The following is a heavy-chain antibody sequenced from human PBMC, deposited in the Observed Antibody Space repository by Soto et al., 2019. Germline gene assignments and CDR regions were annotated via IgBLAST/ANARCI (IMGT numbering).Heavy chain of an antibody. CDR3: ARHRFYGGNFDGAFDI. CDR2: IDPSDSYT. V-gene: IGHV5-10-1*01. J-gene: IGHJ3*02. Sequence: PGESLKISCQGSGYSFTDYWITWVRQMXXKGLEWMGKIDPSDSYTNYSPSXXGXXXXXXXXXXSXAYLQWSSLKASDTAMYYCARHRFYGGNFDGAFDIWGQGTMVTVSS. D-gene: IGHD4-17*01. CDR1: GYSFTDYW.